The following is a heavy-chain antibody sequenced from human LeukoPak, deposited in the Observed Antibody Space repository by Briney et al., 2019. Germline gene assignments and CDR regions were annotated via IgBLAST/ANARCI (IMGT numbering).Heavy chain of an antibody. V-gene: IGHV1-2*02. J-gene: IGHJ6*02. CDR1: GYTFTGYY. CDR3: ARVEVLYYYYGMDV. D-gene: IGHD3-3*01. CDR2: INPNSGGT. Sequence: ASVKVSCKASGYTFTGYYIHWVRQAPGQGLEWMGWINPNSGGTNYAQKFQGRVTMTRDTSISTAYMELSRLRSDDTAVHYCARVEVLYYYYGMDVWGQGTTVTVSS.